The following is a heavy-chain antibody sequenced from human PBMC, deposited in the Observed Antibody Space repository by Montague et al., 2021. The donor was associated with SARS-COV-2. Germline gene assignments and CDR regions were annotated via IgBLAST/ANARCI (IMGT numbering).Heavy chain of an antibody. CDR3: ASVYTVTYYFDY. CDR1: GGSISSGYFY. CDR2: IYPGGNT. Sequence: TLSLTCTVSGGSISSGYFYRSWIRQPAGKGLEWIGLIYPGGNTKYNPSLESRVTISVDTSKNQFSLKLSSVTAADTAVYYCASVYTVTYYFDYWGRGTMVTVSS. V-gene: IGHV4-61*02. D-gene: IGHD4-17*01. J-gene: IGHJ4*02.